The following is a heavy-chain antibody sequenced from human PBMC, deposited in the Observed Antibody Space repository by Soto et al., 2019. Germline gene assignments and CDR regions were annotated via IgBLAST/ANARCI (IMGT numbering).Heavy chain of an antibody. CDR1: GGSFSSYA. Sequence: SVKVSCKASGGSFSSYAISWVRQAPGQGLEWMGEIIPIFGTANYAQKFQGRVTITADESTSTAYMELSSLRSEDTAVYYCARSPDILTGYYEYWGQGTLVTVSS. D-gene: IGHD3-9*01. V-gene: IGHV1-69*13. CDR3: ARSPDILTGYYEY. CDR2: IIPIFGTA. J-gene: IGHJ4*02.